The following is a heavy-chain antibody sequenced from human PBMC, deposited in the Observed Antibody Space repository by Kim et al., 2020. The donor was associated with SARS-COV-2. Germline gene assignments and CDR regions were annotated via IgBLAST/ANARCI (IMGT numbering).Heavy chain of an antibody. J-gene: IGHJ4*02. CDR1: GFTFSGSW. CDR2: INSDGTTT. D-gene: IGHD2-21*01. CDR3: ARGRVDCGFDY. V-gene: IGHV3-74*01. Sequence: GGSLRLSCAASGFTFSGSWMHWVRQAPEKGLLWVSRINSDGTTTHYADSVRGRFTISRDNAKNTLYLEMNSLRAEDTAVYYCARGRVDCGFDYWGQG.